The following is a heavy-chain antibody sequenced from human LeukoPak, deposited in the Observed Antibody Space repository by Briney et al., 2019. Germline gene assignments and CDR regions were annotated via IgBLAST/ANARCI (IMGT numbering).Heavy chain of an antibody. CDR1: GFIFSTNA. CDR2: ISGSGGST. D-gene: IGHD6-25*01. CDR3: AKDQAGSAVPLDY. J-gene: IGHJ4*02. Sequence: PGGSLRLSCAASGFIFSTNAMSWVRQAPGKGLEGVSVISGSGGSTYYADSVKGWFTISRDNSANTLYLQMNSLRAEDTAVYYCAKDQAGSAVPLDYWGQGTLVTVSS. V-gene: IGHV3-23*01.